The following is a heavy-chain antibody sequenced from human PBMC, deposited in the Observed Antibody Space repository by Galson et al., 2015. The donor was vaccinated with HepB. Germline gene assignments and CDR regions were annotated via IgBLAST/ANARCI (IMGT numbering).Heavy chain of an antibody. D-gene: IGHD3-10*01. Sequence: SVKVSCKASGGTFSRYAISWVRQAPGQGLQWMGGIIPMFGRANYAQEFQGRVTITADESTSTAYMELNSLRSEDTAVYYCANNRNMVRGVIRPGYYYGMDVWGQGTTVTVSS. CDR2: IIPMFGRA. CDR3: ANNRNMVRGVIRPGYYYGMDV. J-gene: IGHJ6*02. V-gene: IGHV1-69*13. CDR1: GGTFSRYA.